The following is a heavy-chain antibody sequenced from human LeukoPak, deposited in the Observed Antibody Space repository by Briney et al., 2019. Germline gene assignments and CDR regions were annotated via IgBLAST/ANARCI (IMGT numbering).Heavy chain of an antibody. Sequence: ASVTVSCKASGYTFTSFGISWVRQAPGQGLEWMGWISAYNGNTNYAQKLQGRVTMTTDTSTSTAYMELRSLRSDDTAVYYCAGMRRGGTGRYRAYFDYWGQGTLVTVSS. CDR3: AGMRRGGTGRYRAYFDY. V-gene: IGHV1-18*01. CDR2: ISAYNGNT. CDR1: GYTFTSFG. D-gene: IGHD1-26*01. J-gene: IGHJ4*02.